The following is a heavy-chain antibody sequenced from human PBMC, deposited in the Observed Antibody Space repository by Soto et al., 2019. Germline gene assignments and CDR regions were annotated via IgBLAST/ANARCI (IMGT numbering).Heavy chain of an antibody. V-gene: IGHV1-18*01. CDR1: GYSFTTYG. Sequence: EVRCKTSGYSFTTYGISWVRQAPGQGLEWMGWISAYNGNTNYAQKLQDRVAMTTDTSTSTAYMELRILRSDDTAVYYCAREGPAPYYYYGMDVWGQGSTVTVSS. CDR2: ISAYNGNT. J-gene: IGHJ6*02. CDR3: AREGPAPYYYYGMDV.